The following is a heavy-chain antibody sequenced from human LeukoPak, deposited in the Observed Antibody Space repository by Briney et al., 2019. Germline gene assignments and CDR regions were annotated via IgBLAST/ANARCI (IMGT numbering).Heavy chain of an antibody. V-gene: IGHV3-11*06. CDR1: GFTFSDYY. Sequence: GGSLRLSCAASGFTFSDYYMSWIRQAPGKGLEWVSYISSSSSYTNYADSVKGRFTISRDNAKNSLYLQMNSLRAEDTAVYYCARCKSTVGTGYYVFDYWGQGTLVTVSS. CDR2: ISSSSSYT. J-gene: IGHJ4*02. D-gene: IGHD3/OR15-3a*01. CDR3: ARCKSTVGTGYYVFDY.